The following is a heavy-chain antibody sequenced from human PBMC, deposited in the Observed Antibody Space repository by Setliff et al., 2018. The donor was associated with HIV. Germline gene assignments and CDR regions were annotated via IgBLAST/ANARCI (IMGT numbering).Heavy chain of an antibody. CDR2: IDPSDSYT. D-gene: IGHD5-12*01. CDR1: GYSFTTYW. CDR3: ARVGPGHRDGKIYDTFDI. J-gene: IGHJ3*02. Sequence: PGESLKISCMGSGYSFTTYWITWVRQMPGKGLEWMGRIDPSDSYTDYSQSFHGHVTLSVDRSINTAYLQWSSLKASDTAMYYCARVGPGHRDGKIYDTFDIWGQGTTVTVSS. V-gene: IGHV5-10-1*01.